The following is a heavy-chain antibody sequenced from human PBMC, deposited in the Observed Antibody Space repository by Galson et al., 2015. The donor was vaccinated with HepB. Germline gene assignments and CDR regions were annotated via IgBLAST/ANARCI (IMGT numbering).Heavy chain of an antibody. CDR1: GDSVSGNSAA. CDR3: ARGGGAAGTGYGVDY. CDR2: TYCMSKWYN. D-gene: IGHD6-13*01. V-gene: IGHV6-1*01. Sequence: SAISGDSVSGNSAAWNWIRQSPSRGLEWLGRTYCMSKWYNDYAVSVKSRITINPDTSKNQFTLQLNSVTPEDTAVYYCARGGGAAGTGYGVDYWGQGTLVTVSS. J-gene: IGHJ4*02.